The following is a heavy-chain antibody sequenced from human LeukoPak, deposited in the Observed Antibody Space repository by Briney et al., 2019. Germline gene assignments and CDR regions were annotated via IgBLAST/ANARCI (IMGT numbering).Heavy chain of an antibody. CDR2: IHGDGIST. D-gene: IGHD7-27*01. V-gene: IGHV3-74*01. CDR3: ASGELDSLYYFDY. CDR1: GFTFSTYW. Sequence: GGSLRLSCAASGFTFSTYWMHWVRQAPGKGLVWVSRIHGDGISTTYADSVKGRFTISRDNAKNMLYLQMNSLRAEDTAAYYCASGELDSLYYFDYWGQGTLVTVSS. J-gene: IGHJ4*02.